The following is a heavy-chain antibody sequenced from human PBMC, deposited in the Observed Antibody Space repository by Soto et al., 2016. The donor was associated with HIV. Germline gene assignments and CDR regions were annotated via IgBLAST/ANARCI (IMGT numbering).Heavy chain of an antibody. CDR2: IYSGGTT. CDR3: ARDGLRSGRGFDY. CDR1: GFTVSNFY. J-gene: IGHJ4*02. V-gene: IGHV3-66*01. D-gene: IGHD5-12*01. Sequence: EVQLVESGEAWSSLGSLRLSCTASGFTVSNFYMSWVRQAPGKGLECVSVIYSGGTTYNADSVRGRFTISRDNSKNTLYLQMNTLRAEDTAVYYCARDGLRSGRGFDYWAREPWSPSPQ.